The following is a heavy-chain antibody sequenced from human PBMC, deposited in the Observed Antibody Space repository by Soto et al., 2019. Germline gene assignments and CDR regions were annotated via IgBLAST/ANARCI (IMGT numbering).Heavy chain of an antibody. CDR1: GFTFSSYG. V-gene: IGHV3-30*18. CDR2: ISYDGSNK. D-gene: IGHD3-3*01. Sequence: GGSLRLSCAASGFTFSSYGMHWVRQAPGKGLEWVAVISYDGSNKYYADSVKGRFTISRDNSKNTLYLQMNSLRAEDTAVYYCAKGGPYYDFWSGYTSYYYYGMDVWGQGTTVTVSS. CDR3: AKGGPYYDFWSGYTSYYYYGMDV. J-gene: IGHJ6*02.